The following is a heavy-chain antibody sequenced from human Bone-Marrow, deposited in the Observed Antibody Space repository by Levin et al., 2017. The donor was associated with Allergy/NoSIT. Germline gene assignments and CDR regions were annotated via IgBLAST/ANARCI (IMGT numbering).Heavy chain of an antibody. J-gene: IGHJ6*02. CDR2: ISGNSHYV. D-gene: IGHD6-19*01. CDR1: GFDFNTHD. Sequence: GGSLRLSCRGSGFDFNTHDMNWVRQAPGQGLEWVSSISGNSHYVHYADSVKGRFSISRDNAKNSMFLHMNSLRVEDTAVYYCARSQGRSGWSYYYYGMDVWGRGTTLTVSS. CDR3: ARSQGRSGWSYYYYGMDV. V-gene: IGHV3-21*06.